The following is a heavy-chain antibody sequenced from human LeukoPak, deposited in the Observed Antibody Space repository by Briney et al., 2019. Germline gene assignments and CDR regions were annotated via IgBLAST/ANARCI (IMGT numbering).Heavy chain of an antibody. J-gene: IGHJ4*02. CDR2: INHSGST. Sequence: PSETLSLTCAVYGGSFSGYYWSWIRQPPGKGLEWIGEINHSGSTNYNPALKSRVTISVDTTKNQCSLKLSSVTAADTAVYYCARAYSPLDYWGQGTLVTVSS. CDR3: ARAYSPLDY. CDR1: GGSFSGYY. D-gene: IGHD2-15*01. V-gene: IGHV4-34*01.